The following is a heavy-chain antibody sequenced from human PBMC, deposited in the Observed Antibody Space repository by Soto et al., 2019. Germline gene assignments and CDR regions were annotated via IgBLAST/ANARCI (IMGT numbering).Heavy chain of an antibody. D-gene: IGHD3-10*01. CDR1: GVTFDSHV. J-gene: IGHJ4*02. Sequence: GGSLRLSCVASGVTFDSHVMSWVRRAPGKGQEWVSAISGSGGTTYYADSVKGRFIISRDNSNNTLYLQMNSLRAEDTAVYHCVKQRADFGSGSYTYYFDHWGQGALVTVSS. CDR3: VKQRADFGSGSYTYYFDH. CDR2: ISGSGGTT. V-gene: IGHV3-23*01.